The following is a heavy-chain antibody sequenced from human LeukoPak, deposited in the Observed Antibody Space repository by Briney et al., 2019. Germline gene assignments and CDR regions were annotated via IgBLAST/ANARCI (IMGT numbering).Heavy chain of an antibody. CDR3: ARPRPNYDFWSGYSSLIDY. D-gene: IGHD3-3*01. Sequence: GGSLRLSCAASGFTFSSYSMNWVRQAPGKGLEWVSSISSSSSYIYYADSVKGRFTISRDNAKNSLYLQMNSLRAEDTAVYYCARPRPNYDFWSGYSSLIDYWGQGTLVTASS. CDR2: ISSSSSYI. V-gene: IGHV3-21*01. CDR1: GFTFSSYS. J-gene: IGHJ4*02.